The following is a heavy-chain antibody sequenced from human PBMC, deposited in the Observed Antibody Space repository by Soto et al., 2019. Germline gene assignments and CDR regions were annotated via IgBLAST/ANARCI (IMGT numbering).Heavy chain of an antibody. CDR3: AKYKGQWTDH. Sequence: PGGSLRLSCAASGFTFSSYAMSWVRQAPGKGLEWVSTISGSGGTTHYADSVKGRFTIARDNSKNTLDLQMNSLRAEDTAVYYCAKYKGQWTDHWGQGTLVSVSS. CDR1: GFTFSSYA. D-gene: IGHD6-19*01. CDR2: ISGSGGTT. J-gene: IGHJ4*02. V-gene: IGHV3-23*01.